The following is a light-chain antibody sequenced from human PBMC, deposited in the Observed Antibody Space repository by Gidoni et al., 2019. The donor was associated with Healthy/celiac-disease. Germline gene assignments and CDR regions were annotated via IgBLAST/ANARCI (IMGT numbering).Light chain of an antibody. J-gene: IGKJ4*01. Sequence: EIVLTQTPGTLSLSPGERATLSCMDSQSVSSRYLAWYQQKPGQAPRPLIYGASSRATGIPDRFSGSGSGTDFTLTISRLEPEDFAVYYWQQYGSSPLXFXGGTKVEIK. CDR3: QQYGSSPLX. CDR1: QSVSSRY. V-gene: IGKV3-20*01. CDR2: GAS.